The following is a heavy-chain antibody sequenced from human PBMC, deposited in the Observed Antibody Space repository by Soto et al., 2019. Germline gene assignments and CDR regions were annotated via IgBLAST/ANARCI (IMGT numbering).Heavy chain of an antibody. CDR1: AGSFSGYY. CDR2: INHSGST. J-gene: IGHJ4*02. V-gene: IGHV4-34*01. Sequence: PSETLSLTCAVYAGSFSGYYWTWIRQPPGTGLEWIGEINHSGSTNYNPSLNSRVTISVDTSKNQFSLKLTSVTAADTAVYYCARDKITGLFDYWGQGTLVTVSS. CDR3: ARDKITGLFDY. D-gene: IGHD2-8*02.